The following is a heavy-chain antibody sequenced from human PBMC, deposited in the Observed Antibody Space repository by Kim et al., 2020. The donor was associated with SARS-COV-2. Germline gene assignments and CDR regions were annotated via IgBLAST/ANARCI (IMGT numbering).Heavy chain of an antibody. Sequence: SNPAHTSRVSISVDTSKTQFSLKLSSVTAADTAVYYCAVEYGSSSGRFDYWGQGTLVTVSS. D-gene: IGHD6-6*01. V-gene: IGHV4-59*01. CDR3: AVEYGSSSGRFDY. J-gene: IGHJ4*02.